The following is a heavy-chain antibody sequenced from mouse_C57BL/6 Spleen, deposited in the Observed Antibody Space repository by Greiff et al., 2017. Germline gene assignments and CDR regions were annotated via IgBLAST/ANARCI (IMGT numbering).Heavy chain of an antibody. V-gene: IGHV7-3*01. CDR3: ARESPGAMDY. Sequence: EVQGVESGGGLVQPGGSLSLSCAASGFTFTDYYMSWVRQPPGKALEWLGFIRNKANGYTTEYSASVKGRFTISRDNSQSILYLQMDALRAEDSATYYCARESPGAMDYWGQGTSVTVSS. CDR2: IRNKANGYTT. CDR1: GFTFTDYY. J-gene: IGHJ4*01.